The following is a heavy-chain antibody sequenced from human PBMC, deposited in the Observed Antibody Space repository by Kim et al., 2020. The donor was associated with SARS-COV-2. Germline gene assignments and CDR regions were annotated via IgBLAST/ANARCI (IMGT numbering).Heavy chain of an antibody. CDR1: GFTFGGYA. Sequence: GGSLRLSCTASGFTFGGYAMSWFRQAPGKGLEWVGFISSNACGGTTEYAASVKGRFTIARDDYTSIAYLQMNSLKTEDTAVYYCTRSHDYEDYWGQGTLVTVSS. J-gene: IGHJ4*02. CDR2: ISSNACGGTT. CDR3: TRSHDYEDY. D-gene: IGHD4-17*01. V-gene: IGHV3-49*03.